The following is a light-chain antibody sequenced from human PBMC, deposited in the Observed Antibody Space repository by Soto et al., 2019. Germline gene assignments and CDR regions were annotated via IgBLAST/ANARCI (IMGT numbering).Light chain of an antibody. CDR2: ETS. CDR3: QQYDDWPPWT. J-gene: IGKJ1*01. V-gene: IGKV3-15*01. CDR1: QNIRSN. Sequence: EIVMTQSPGTLSVSPGERATLSCRASQNIRSNLAWYQQKPGQAPRLLIYETSTRAPGIPARFSGSGSGTEFTLTISSLQSEDFAVYYCQQYDDWPPWTFGQGTKVDI.